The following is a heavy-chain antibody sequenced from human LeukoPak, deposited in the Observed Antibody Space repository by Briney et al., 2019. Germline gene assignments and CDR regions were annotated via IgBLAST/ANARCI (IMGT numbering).Heavy chain of an antibody. CDR3: ARDAGRDDILTGLIG. V-gene: IGHV1-69*13. J-gene: IGHJ4*02. Sequence: SVKVSCKASGGTFSSYAISWVRQAPGQGLEWMGGIVPIFGTANYAQKFQGRVTITADESTSTAYMELSSLRSEDTAVYYCARDAGRDDILTGLIGWGQGTLVTVSS. D-gene: IGHD3-9*01. CDR2: IVPIFGTA. CDR1: GGTFSSYA.